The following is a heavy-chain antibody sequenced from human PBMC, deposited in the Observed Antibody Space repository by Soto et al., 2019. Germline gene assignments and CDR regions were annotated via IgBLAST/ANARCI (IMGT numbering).Heavy chain of an antibody. CDR1: GFTFSSYG. J-gene: IGHJ3*02. V-gene: IGHV3-33*01. CDR2: IWYDGSNK. CDR3: AREGQWLAQGAFDI. Sequence: QVQLVESGGGVVQPGRSLRLSCAASGFTFSSYGMHWVRQAQGKGLEWVAVIWYDGSNKYYADSVKGRFTISRDNSKNTLYLQMNSLRAEDTAVYYCAREGQWLAQGAFDIWGQGTMVTVSS. D-gene: IGHD6-19*01.